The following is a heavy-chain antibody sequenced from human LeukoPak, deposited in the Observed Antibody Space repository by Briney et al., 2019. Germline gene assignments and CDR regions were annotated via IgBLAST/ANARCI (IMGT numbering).Heavy chain of an antibody. CDR2: ISGSGVNT. V-gene: IGHV3-23*01. Sequence: GGSLRLSCAASGFTFSNSAMSWVRQAPGKRLEWVSSISGSGVNTYYADSVKGRFTIFRDNSKNTLYLQMNSLRAEDTAVYYCASSPEYCSGGSCYGYYGMDVWGQGTTVTVSS. J-gene: IGHJ6*02. D-gene: IGHD2-15*01. CDR1: GFTFSNSA. CDR3: ASSPEYCSGGSCYGYYGMDV.